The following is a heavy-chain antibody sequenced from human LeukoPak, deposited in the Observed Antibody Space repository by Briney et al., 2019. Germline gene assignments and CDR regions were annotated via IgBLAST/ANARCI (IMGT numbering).Heavy chain of an antibody. CDR3: ARDIGGAVAGKPYYFDY. CDR1: GFTFSSYS. Sequence: GGSLRLSCAASGFTFSSYSMNWVRQAPGKGLEWVSCISRSSSYIYYAESVKGRFTISRDNAKNSLYLQMNSLRAEDTAVYYCARDIGGAVAGKPYYFDYWGQGTLVTVSS. D-gene: IGHD6-19*01. CDR2: ISRSSSYI. V-gene: IGHV3-21*01. J-gene: IGHJ4*02.